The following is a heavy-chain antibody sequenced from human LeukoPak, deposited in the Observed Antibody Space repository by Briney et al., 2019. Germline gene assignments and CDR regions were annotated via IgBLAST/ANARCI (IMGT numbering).Heavy chain of an antibody. Sequence: SETLSLTCSVSGGSMSSHYWSWIRQPPGEGLEWIGYIYYSGSTNYNPSLKSRVTISLDTSKNQFSLKLSSVTAADTAVYYCARHLTNAYYDMIWFDPWGQGTLVTVSS. D-gene: IGHD3-16*01. J-gene: IGHJ5*02. CDR1: GGSMSSHY. CDR3: ARHLTNAYYDMIWFDP. CDR2: IYYSGST. V-gene: IGHV4-59*11.